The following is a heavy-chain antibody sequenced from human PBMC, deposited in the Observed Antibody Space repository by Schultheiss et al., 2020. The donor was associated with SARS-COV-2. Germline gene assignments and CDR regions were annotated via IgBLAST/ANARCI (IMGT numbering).Heavy chain of an antibody. CDR3: ARDQVLGGLWWRYFQH. CDR1: GFTFRSYK. J-gene: IGHJ1*01. Sequence: GGSLRLSCVASGFTFRSYKMNWVRQAPGKGLEWLAVITFDGSNVYYADSVKGRFTISKDSSKKTLYLQMSSLRAEDTAVYYCARDQVLGGLWWRYFQHWGQGTLVTVSS. V-gene: IGHV3-30*03. CDR2: ITFDGSNV. D-gene: IGHD2-21*01.